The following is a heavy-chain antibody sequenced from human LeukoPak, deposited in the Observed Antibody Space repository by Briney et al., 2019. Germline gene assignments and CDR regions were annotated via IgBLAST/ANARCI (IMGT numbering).Heavy chain of an antibody. D-gene: IGHD3-16*01. Sequence: ASVKVSCNYSGYTFTDYYLHLVRQAPGQGLEWMGWINPNRGATTSAQKFQDRVTMTRDTSISTGFMELNSVRSDDTAVYYCARGYEYGWYHPWGQGTLVTVSS. V-gene: IGHV1-2*02. CDR2: INPNRGAT. CDR3: ARGYEYGWYHP. CDR1: GYTFTDYY. J-gene: IGHJ5*02.